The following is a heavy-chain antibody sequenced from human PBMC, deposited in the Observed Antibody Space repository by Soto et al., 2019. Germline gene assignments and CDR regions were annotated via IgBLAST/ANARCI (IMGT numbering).Heavy chain of an antibody. CDR1: GFTFDDYA. CDR2: ISWNSGSI. D-gene: IGHD6-19*01. J-gene: IGHJ6*03. V-gene: IGHV3-9*01. CDR3: AKTGAGYYYYLDV. Sequence: EVQLVESGGGLVQPGRSLRLSCAASGFTFDDYAMHWVRQAPGKGLEWVSGISWNSGSIGYAGSMKGRFTISRDITKTSLYLQMISLRAKDTALYYCAKTGAGYYYYLDVWGKGTTVTVSS.